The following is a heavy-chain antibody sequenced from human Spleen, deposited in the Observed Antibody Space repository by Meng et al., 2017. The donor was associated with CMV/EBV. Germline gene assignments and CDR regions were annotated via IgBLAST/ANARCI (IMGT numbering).Heavy chain of an antibody. CDR3: ARGGLYYDFWSGSPRGYGMDV. Sequence: ASVKVSCKASRDTFSSYTIVWVRQATGQGLEWMGWMNPNSGNTGYAQKFQGRVTMTRNTSISTAYMELSSLRSEDTAVYYCARGGLYYDFWSGSPRGYGMDVWGQGTTVTVSS. CDR2: MNPNSGNT. J-gene: IGHJ6*02. D-gene: IGHD3-3*01. CDR1: RDTFSSYT. V-gene: IGHV1-8*02.